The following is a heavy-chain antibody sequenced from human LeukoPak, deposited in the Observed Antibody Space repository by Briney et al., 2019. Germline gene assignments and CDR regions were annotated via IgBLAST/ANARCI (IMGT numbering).Heavy chain of an antibody. CDR2: IRYDESNK. Sequence: GSLRLSCAASGFIFSNYGMHWVRQAPGKGLEWVAFIRYDESNKFYADSVKGRFTISRDNSKNILFLQMNSLRAEDTAVYYCATMQWLEGVDWFDPWGQGTLVTVSS. CDR3: ATMQWLEGVDWFDP. V-gene: IGHV3-30*02. J-gene: IGHJ5*02. D-gene: IGHD6-19*01. CDR1: GFIFSNYG.